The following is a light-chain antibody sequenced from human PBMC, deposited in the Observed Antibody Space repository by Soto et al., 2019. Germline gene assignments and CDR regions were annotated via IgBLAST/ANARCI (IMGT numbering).Light chain of an antibody. CDR1: ESVNGKY. CDR3: QQYNHWLWT. CDR2: AAS. J-gene: IGKJ1*01. Sequence: EIVLTQSPGTLSLSPGDRATLSCRASESVNGKYLAWYQQKPGQAPRLIIYAASSRATGVPDRFSGSGSGTDFTLYTLTITRLDPEDSAVYYCQQYNHWLWTFGQGTNVEI. V-gene: IGKV3-20*01.